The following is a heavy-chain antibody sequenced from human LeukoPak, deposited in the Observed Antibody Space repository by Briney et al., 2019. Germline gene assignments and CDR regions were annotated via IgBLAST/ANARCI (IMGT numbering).Heavy chain of an antibody. CDR2: INSDGSST. CDR3: ARGLSGYSSSLGY. J-gene: IGHJ4*02. D-gene: IGHD6-6*01. V-gene: IGHV3-74*01. CDR1: GFTVSSNY. Sequence: PGGSLRLSCAASGFTVSSNYMSWVRQAPGKGLEWVSRINSDGSSTSYADSVKGRFTISRDNAKNTLYLQMNSLRAEDTAVYYCARGLSGYSSSLGYWGQGTLVTVSS.